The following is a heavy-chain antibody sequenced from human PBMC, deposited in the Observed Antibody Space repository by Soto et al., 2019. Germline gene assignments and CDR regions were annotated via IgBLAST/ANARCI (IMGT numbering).Heavy chain of an antibody. J-gene: IGHJ5*01. CDR1: GYTFSTYW. Sequence: PGESLKISCKGSGYTFSTYWIAWVRQMPGKGLEWMGIIYPRDSDTRYSPSFQGQVTMSTDKSISTAYLQWSSLKASDTAIYYWARNPHNWFDSWGQGALVTVSS. CDR2: IYPRDSDT. CDR3: ARNPHNWFDS. V-gene: IGHV5-51*01.